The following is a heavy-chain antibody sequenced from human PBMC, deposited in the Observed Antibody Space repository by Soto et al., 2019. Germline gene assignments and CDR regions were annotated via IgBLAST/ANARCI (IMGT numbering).Heavy chain of an antibody. J-gene: IGHJ6*02. Sequence: QVQLQESGPGLVKPSETLSLSCTVSGGSINSYYWSWIRQSPGKRMEWIGYVHHSWGSSYNPSLQSRVAISLDTSTSQFSLKVTSMTATDTAVYYCARQGFGPLHGIVDVWGQGTTVTVSS. CDR2: VHHSWGS. CDR3: ARQGFGPLHGIVDV. CDR1: GGSINSYY. D-gene: IGHD3-10*01. V-gene: IGHV4-59*08.